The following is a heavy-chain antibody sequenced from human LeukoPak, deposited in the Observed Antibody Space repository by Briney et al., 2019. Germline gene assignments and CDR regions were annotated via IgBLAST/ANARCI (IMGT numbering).Heavy chain of an antibody. D-gene: IGHD2-21*02. Sequence: PGGSLRLSCAASGFTFSSYSMNWVRQAPGKGLEWVSSISSSSYIYYADSVKGRFTISRDNAKNSLYLQMNSLRAEDTAVYYCATVASMVTANTYYYMDVWGKGTTVTVSS. CDR3: ATVASMVTANTYYYMDV. CDR1: GFTFSSYS. V-gene: IGHV3-21*01. CDR2: ISSSSYI. J-gene: IGHJ6*03.